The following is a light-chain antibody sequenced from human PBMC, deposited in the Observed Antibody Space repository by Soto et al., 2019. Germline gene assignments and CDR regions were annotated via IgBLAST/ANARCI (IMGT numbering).Light chain of an antibody. J-gene: IGKJ4*01. CDR2: GAS. V-gene: IGKV3-15*01. CDR1: QSVSSN. Sequence: EIVMTQSPATLSVSPGERATLSCRASQSVSSNLAWYQQKPGQAPRLLIYGASTRATGIPARFSGSGCGTDFTLPIRSLQSEDFALYSCQQYNNLPPPLPFGGGTMVESK. CDR3: QQYNNLPPPLP.